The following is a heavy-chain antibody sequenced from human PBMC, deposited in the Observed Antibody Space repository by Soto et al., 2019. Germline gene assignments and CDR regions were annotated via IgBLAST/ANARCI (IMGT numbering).Heavy chain of an antibody. J-gene: IGHJ4*02. Sequence: GGSLRLSCAASGFIFSDFAMSWVRQAPGKGLEWVSSISGSAGTTYYADSVKGRFTISRDNSKNTLWLQMNTLRAEDTAVYYCAKWPKIWATMYYVDYWGQGTLVTVS. CDR1: GFIFSDFA. V-gene: IGHV3-23*01. D-gene: IGHD3-16*01. CDR2: ISGSAGTT. CDR3: AKWPKIWATMYYVDY.